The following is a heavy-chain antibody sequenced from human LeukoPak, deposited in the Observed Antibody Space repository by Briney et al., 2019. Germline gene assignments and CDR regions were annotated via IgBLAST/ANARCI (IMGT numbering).Heavy chain of an antibody. CDR1: GGTFSSYA. CDR2: IIPIFGTA. Sequence: GASVTVSCKASGGTFSSYAISWVRQAPGQGLEWMGGIIPIFGTANYAQKFQGRVTITADKSTSTAYMELSSLRSEDTAVYYCARESLRGGTYYDFWSGYYPSAFDYWGQGTLVTVSS. J-gene: IGHJ4*02. CDR3: ARESLRGGTYYDFWSGYYPSAFDY. V-gene: IGHV1-69*06. D-gene: IGHD3-3*01.